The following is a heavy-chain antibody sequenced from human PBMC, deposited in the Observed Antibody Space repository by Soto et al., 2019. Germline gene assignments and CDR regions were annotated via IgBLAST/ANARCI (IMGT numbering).Heavy chain of an antibody. J-gene: IGHJ5*02. CDR3: ARMPNYYRYDWFDP. Sequence: QITLKESGPTLVKPTQTLTLTCTFSGFSLTTRGVGVGWIRQPPGKALECLALIYWDDDKRYSPSLQSRLSITNDTSKNQVVLTMTNVDPVHTATYYCARMPNYYRYDWFDPWGQGTLVSVSS. CDR2: IYWDDDK. CDR1: GFSLTTRGVG. V-gene: IGHV2-5*02. D-gene: IGHD3-10*01.